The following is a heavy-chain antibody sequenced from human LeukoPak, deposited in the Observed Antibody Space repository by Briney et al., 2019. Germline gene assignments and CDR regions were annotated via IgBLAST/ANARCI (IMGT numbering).Heavy chain of an antibody. D-gene: IGHD6-13*01. CDR3: ATDQTFSSSRLY. J-gene: IGHJ4*02. V-gene: IGHV3-21*04. CDR2: ISSSSSYI. CDR1: GFTFSSYS. Sequence: GGSLRLSCAASGFTFSSYSMNWVRQAPGKGLEWVSSISSSSSYIYYADSVKGRFTISRDNAKNSLYLQMNSLRAEDTAVYYCATDQTFSSSRLYWGQGTLVTVSS.